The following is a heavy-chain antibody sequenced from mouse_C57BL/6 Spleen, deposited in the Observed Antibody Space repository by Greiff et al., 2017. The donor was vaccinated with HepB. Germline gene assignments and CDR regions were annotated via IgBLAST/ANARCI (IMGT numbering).Heavy chain of an antibody. D-gene: IGHD1-1*01. Sequence: QVQLQQSGPELVKPGASVKISCKASGYAFSSSWMNWVKQRPGKGLEWIGRIYPGDGDTNYNGKFKGKATLTADKSSSTADMQLSSLTSEESAVYCCAREGDEYGSSDYWGEGTTLTVSS. CDR2: IYPGDGDT. J-gene: IGHJ2*01. V-gene: IGHV1-82*01. CDR1: GYAFSSSW. CDR3: AREGDEYGSSDY.